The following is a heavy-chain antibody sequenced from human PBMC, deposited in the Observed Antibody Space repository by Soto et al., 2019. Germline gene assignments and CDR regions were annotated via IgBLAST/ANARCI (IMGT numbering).Heavy chain of an antibody. Sequence: ASVKVSCKASGYTFTSYAMHCVRQAPGQRLEWMGWINAGNGNTKYSQKFQGRVTITRDTSASTAYMELSSLRSEDTAVYYCARDVVVPAASGGPRDYWGQGTLVTVSS. CDR2: INAGNGNT. CDR3: ARDVVVPAASGGPRDY. J-gene: IGHJ4*02. D-gene: IGHD2-2*01. V-gene: IGHV1-3*01. CDR1: GYTFTSYA.